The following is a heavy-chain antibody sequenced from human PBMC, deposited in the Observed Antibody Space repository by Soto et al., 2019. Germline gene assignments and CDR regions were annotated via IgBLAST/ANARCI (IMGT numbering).Heavy chain of an antibody. CDR1: GGSISSGDYY. Sequence: SETLSLTCTVSGGSISSGDYYWSWIRQPPGKGLEWIGYIYYSGSTYYNPSLKSRVTISVDTSKNQFSPKLSSVTAADTAVYYCARADRVEPPPTWGQGTLVTVSS. CDR2: IYYSGST. D-gene: IGHD3-22*01. J-gene: IGHJ4*02. V-gene: IGHV4-30-4*01. CDR3: ARADRVEPPPT.